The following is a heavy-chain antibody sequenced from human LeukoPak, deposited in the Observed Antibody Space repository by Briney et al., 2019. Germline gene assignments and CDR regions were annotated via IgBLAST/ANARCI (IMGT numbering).Heavy chain of an antibody. D-gene: IGHD3-22*01. CDR3: ARAYYYDSSGPHHFGY. Sequence: SETLSLTCTVSGDSISSYYWSWIRQPPGKGLEWIGYIYYSGSTNYNPSLKSRVTMTRDTSTSTVYMELSSLRSEDTAVYYCARAYYYDSSGPHHFGYWGQGTLVTVSS. V-gene: IGHV4-59*01. CDR2: IYYSGST. J-gene: IGHJ4*02. CDR1: GDSISSYY.